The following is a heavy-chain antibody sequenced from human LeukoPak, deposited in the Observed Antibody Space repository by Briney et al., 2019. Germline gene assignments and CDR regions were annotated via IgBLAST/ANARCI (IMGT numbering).Heavy chain of an antibody. D-gene: IGHD2-2*02. CDR2: IYYSGNT. CDR1: SVSITTYY. CDR3: ARAYTSWSFDY. J-gene: IGHJ4*02. V-gene: IGHV4-59*01. Sequence: SSETLSLTCTVSSVSITTYYWSWIRQPPGKGLEWIGFIYYSGNTNYNPSLKSRVTISVDTSKNQFSLKLSSVTAADTAVYYCARAYTSWSFDYWGQGTLVTVSS.